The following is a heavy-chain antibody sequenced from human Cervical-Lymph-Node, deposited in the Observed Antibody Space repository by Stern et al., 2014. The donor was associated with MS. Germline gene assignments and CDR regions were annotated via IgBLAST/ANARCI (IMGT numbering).Heavy chain of an antibody. CDR2: ISGYDGDT. V-gene: IGHV1-18*01. D-gene: IGHD6-19*01. CDR1: GYTFSHYG. Sequence: QMQLVQSGAEVKKPGASVKVSCTASGYTFSHYGISWMRQAPGQGLEWLGWISGYDGDTNYLQKLQGRVTMTIDTSTSTAYMELRSLRGDDTAVYFCARDEIALAGVDYYTMDVWGQGTTVTVSS. J-gene: IGHJ6*02. CDR3: ARDEIALAGVDYYTMDV.